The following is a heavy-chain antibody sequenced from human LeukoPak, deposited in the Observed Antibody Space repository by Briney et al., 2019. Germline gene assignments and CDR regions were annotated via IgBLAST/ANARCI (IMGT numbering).Heavy chain of an antibody. V-gene: IGHV3-23*01. D-gene: IGHD6-19*01. Sequence: PGGSLRLSCAASGFTFSSYSMNWVRQAPGKGLEWVSAIGSDTSRTFYADSVKGRFTISRDNSNNMVFLQMDSLRAEDTAVYYCAKRGPGPVAGSYDYWGQGTLVTVSS. CDR3: AKRGPGPVAGSYDY. J-gene: IGHJ4*02. CDR1: GFTFSSYS. CDR2: IGSDTSRT.